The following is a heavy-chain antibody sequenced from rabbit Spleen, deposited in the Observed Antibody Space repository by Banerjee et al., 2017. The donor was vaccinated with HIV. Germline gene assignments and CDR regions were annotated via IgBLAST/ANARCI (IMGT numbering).Heavy chain of an antibody. D-gene: IGHD4-2*01. CDR1: GLDLSSRYW. J-gene: IGHJ4*01. Sequence: QEQLEESGGDLVKPGASLTLTCKASGLDLSSRYWICWVRQAPGKGLEWIACIDVAKYGTTYYTSWAKGRFTISKTSSTTVTLQMTTLTAADTATYFCARDSAGREDFNLWGPGTLVPVS. V-gene: IGHV1S45*01. CDR3: ARDSAGREDFNL. CDR2: IDVAKYGTT.